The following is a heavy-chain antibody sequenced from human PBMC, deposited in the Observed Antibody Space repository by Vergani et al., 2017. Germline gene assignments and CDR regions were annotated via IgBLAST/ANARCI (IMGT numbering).Heavy chain of an antibody. J-gene: IGHJ4*02. CDR3: ARLPQSIAVAGTQAIC. Sequence: QLQLVQSGAEVKKPGASVKVSCKASGYTFTSYYMHWVRQAAGQGLEWMGIINPSGGSTSYAQKCQGRVTMTRDTSTSTVYMELSSLRSEDTAVYYCARLPQSIAVAGTQAICWGQGTLVTVSS. D-gene: IGHD6-19*01. V-gene: IGHV1-46*01. CDR2: INPSGGST. CDR1: GYTFTSYY.